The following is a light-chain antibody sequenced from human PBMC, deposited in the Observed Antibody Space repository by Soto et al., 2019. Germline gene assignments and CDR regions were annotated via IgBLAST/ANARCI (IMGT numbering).Light chain of an antibody. CDR2: GAS. V-gene: IGKV3-20*01. CDR1: QNIHNNY. J-gene: IGKJ1*01. CDR3: QQYGRSPRT. Sequence: EVVFTQSPCTLPLSPGERATLSCRARQNIHNNYLAWYQQKPGQAPRLLIYGASSRATGIPDRFSGSGSGTDFTLTISRLEPEDFAVYHCQQYGRSPRTFGQGTKVDIK.